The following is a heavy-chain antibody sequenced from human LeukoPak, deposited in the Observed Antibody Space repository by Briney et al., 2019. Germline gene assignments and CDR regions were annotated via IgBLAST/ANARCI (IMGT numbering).Heavy chain of an antibody. CDR1: GGSISSYY. CDR3: ARVDVRGYSYGYFDY. Sequence: ASETLSLTCTVSGGSISSYYWSWIRQPPGKGLEWIGYIYYSGSTNYNPSLKSRVTISVDTSKNQFSLKLSSVTAADTAVYYCARVDVRGYSYGYFDYWGQGTLVTVSS. D-gene: IGHD5-18*01. V-gene: IGHV4-59*01. J-gene: IGHJ4*02. CDR2: IYYSGST.